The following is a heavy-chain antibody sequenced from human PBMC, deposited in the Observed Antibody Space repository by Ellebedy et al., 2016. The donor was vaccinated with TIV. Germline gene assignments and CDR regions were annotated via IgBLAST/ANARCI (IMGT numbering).Heavy chain of an antibody. D-gene: IGHD1-26*01. CDR2: INPSGGST. CDR1: GYTFTSYY. V-gene: IGHV1-46*01. Sequence: ASVKVSXXASGYTFTSYYMHWVRQAPGQGLEWMGIINPSGGSTSYAQKFQGRVTMTRDTSTSTVYMELSSLRSEDTAVYYCARCSGSYHPLDYWGQGTLVTVSS. J-gene: IGHJ4*02. CDR3: ARCSGSYHPLDY.